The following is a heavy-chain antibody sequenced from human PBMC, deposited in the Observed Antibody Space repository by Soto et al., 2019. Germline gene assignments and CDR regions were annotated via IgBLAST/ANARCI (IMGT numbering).Heavy chain of an antibody. CDR1: GFTFSRFS. CDR2: ISYDGNNK. CDR3: VKDRSLAVADVYYFDY. J-gene: IGHJ4*02. V-gene: IGHV3-30-3*01. D-gene: IGHD6-19*01. Sequence: PGGSLRLSCAASGFTFSRFSMHWVRQAPGKGLAWVAVISYDGNNKHFAESVKGRFSISRDDSKNTVYLEMNNLRGDDSAVYYCVKDRSLAVADVYYFDYWGRGTLVTVSS.